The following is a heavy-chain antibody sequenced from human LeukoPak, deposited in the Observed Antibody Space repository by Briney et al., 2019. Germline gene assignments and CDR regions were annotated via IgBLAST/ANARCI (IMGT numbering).Heavy chain of an antibody. D-gene: IGHD3-22*01. CDR1: GYTFTSYD. Sequence: ASVKVSCKASGYTFTSYDINWVRQATGQGLEWMGWMNPNSGNTGYAQKFQGRVTMTRNTSISTAYMELSSLRSEDTAVYYCARGVRYYYDSSGCNPFDYWGQGTLVTVSS. J-gene: IGHJ4*02. CDR3: ARGVRYYYDSSGCNPFDY. CDR2: MNPNSGNT. V-gene: IGHV1-8*02.